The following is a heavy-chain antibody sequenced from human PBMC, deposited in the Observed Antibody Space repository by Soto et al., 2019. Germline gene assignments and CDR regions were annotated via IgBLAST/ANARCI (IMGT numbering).Heavy chain of an antibody. V-gene: IGHV1-24*01. D-gene: IGHD1-26*01. CDR1: GYTLTELS. Sequence: SSVKVSCKVSGYTLTELSMHWVRQAPGKGLEWMGGFDPEDGETIYAQKFQGRVTMTEDTSTDTAYMELSSLRSEDTAVYYCATVLGSGSHLSGYYFDYWGQGHLVTVSS. CDR2: FDPEDGET. CDR3: ATVLGSGSHLSGYYFDY. J-gene: IGHJ4*02.